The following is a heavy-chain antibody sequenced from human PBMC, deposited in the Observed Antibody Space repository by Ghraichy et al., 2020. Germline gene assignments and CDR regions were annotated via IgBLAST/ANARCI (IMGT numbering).Heavy chain of an antibody. CDR1: GFTFSSYW. CDR3: ARDPSITGTAYYFDY. J-gene: IGHJ4*02. V-gene: IGHV3-7*01. CDR2: IKQDGSEK. D-gene: IGHD1/OR15-1a*01. Sequence: GGSLRLSCAASGFTFSSYWMSWVRQAPGKGLEWVANIKQDGSEKYYVDSVKGRFTISRDNAKNSLYLQMNSLRAEDTAVYYCARDPSITGTAYYFDYWGQGTLVTVSS.